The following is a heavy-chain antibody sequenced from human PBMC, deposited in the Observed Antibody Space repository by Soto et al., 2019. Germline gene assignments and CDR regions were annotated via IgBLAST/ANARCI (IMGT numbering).Heavy chain of an antibody. CDR2: SNAGNGYT. V-gene: IGHV1-3*02. CDR3: ARDGGSGMDV. D-gene: IGHD3-16*01. CDR1: GYTFTTYS. J-gene: IGHJ6*02. Sequence: ASGKVSCKASGYTFTTYSMHWVRQAPGHRLEWMGWSNAGNGYTQYSQDFQGRVTITRDTSASTAYMELSSLRSEDMAVYYCARDGGSGMDVWGQGTTVTVSS.